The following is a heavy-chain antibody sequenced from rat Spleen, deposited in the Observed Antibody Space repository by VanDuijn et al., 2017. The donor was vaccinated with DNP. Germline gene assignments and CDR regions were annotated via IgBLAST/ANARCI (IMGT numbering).Heavy chain of an antibody. CDR2: ITSGDPHA. CDR1: GFTFNKYW. D-gene: IGHD2-3*01. V-gene: IGHV5-31*01. J-gene: IGHJ4*01. Sequence: EVQLVESGGDLVQPGRSLNLSCVGSGFTFNKYWMTWIRQVPGKGLEWIASITSGDPHAYYPDSVKGRFSVSRDNAENTLYLQMSSLRSEETATYDCASFDGYDYLYVMDVWGQGTSVTVSS. CDR3: ASFDGYDYLYVMDV.